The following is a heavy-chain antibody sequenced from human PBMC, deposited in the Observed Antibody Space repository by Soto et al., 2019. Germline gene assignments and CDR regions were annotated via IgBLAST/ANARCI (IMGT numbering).Heavy chain of an antibody. CDR3: ARGAPAGV. J-gene: IGHJ1*01. D-gene: IGHD6-25*01. CDR2: ISTYTGMT. V-gene: IGHV1-18*01. CDR1: NYTFTSYG. Sequence: QAQLVQSGAEVKQPGASVKVSCKASNYTFTSYGMSWVRQAPGQGLEWMGWISTYTGMTNYAQKFQGRVTMTTDTPTATVYVELRGLTTNDTALYYCARGAPAGVWGECTLVTVSS.